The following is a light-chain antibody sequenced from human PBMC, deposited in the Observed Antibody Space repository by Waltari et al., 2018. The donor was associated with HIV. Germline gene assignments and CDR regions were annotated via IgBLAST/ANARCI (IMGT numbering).Light chain of an antibody. CDR1: QDISNS. CDR2: DAF. Sequence: DLPLTQSPSSLSSSIGGPVHLPCRASQDISNSVAWFQQQPGKVPKLLVHDAFILQRGVPSRFRGSGSGTDYTLTISGLQAEDFATYFCQQYYGVPLTFGGGTRVDI. J-gene: IGKJ4*01. CDR3: QQYYGVPLT. V-gene: IGKV1-NL1*01.